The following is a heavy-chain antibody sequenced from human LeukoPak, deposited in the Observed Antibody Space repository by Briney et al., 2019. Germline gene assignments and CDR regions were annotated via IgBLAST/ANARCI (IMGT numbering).Heavy chain of an antibody. J-gene: IGHJ6*04. D-gene: IGHD2-2*01. CDR2: INAGNGNT. V-gene: IGHV1-3*01. CDR1: GYTFTSYA. Sequence: ASVKVSCKASGYTFTSYAMHWVRQAPGQRLEWMGWINAGNGNTKYSQKFQGRVTITRDTSASTAYMELSSLRSEDTAVYYCARAEWDCSSTSCYYYYGMDVWGKGTTVTVPS. CDR3: ARAEWDCSSTSCYYYYGMDV.